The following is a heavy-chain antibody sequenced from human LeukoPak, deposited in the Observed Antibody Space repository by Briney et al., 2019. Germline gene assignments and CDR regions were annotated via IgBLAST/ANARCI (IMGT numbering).Heavy chain of an antibody. J-gene: IGHJ5*02. CDR2: ISAYNGNI. CDR1: GYTFTRYG. CDR3: ARGYYDILTGYLTPANWFDP. V-gene: IGHV1-18*01. D-gene: IGHD3-9*01. Sequence: ASVKVSCKASGYTFTRYGMSWVRQAPGQGLEWMGWISAYNGNINYAQKLQGRVTMTTDTSTSTAYMELRSLRSDDTAVYYCARGYYDILTGYLTPANWFDPWGQGTLVTVSS.